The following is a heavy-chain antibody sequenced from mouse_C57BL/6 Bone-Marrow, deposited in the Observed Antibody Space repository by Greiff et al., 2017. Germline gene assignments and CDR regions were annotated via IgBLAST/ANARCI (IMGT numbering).Heavy chain of an antibody. CDR3: ARLVAPFYAMDC. J-gene: IGHJ4*01. V-gene: IGHV1-26*01. CDR1: GYTFTDYY. D-gene: IGHD1-1*01. CDR2: INPNNGGT. Sequence: VQLQQSGPELVKPGASVKISCKASGYTFTDYYMNWVKQSHGKSLEWIGDINPNNGGTSYNQKFKGKATLTVDKSSSTAYMELRSLTSEDSAVYYCARLVAPFYAMDCWGQGTSVTGSS.